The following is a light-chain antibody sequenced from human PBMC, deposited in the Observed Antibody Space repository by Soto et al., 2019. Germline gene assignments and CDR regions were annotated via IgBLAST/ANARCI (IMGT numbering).Light chain of an antibody. CDR3: HQYDNLSQT. V-gene: IGKV1-33*01. CDR1: HDIRDH. Sequence: IPMTQSPSSLSASVGDRVTLTCQASHDIRDHLNWYQQKPGKPPKLLIYDASNLQTVVPSRFSGSGSGKDFTFTISSLQAEDIATYFCHQYDNLSQTFGPGTKVDIK. J-gene: IGKJ3*01. CDR2: DAS.